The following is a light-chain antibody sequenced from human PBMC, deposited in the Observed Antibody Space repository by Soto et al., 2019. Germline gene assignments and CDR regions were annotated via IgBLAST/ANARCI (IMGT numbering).Light chain of an antibody. J-gene: IGKJ5*01. CDR3: QQTFNSPIT. Sequence: EIVLTQSPGTLSLSPGERATLSCGASQSVRSSYLAWYRQKPGQAPRLLIYGASSRATGIPDRFSGSGSGTDFTLTISRLEPEDLGSFYCQQTFNSPITFGQGTRLGIK. CDR1: QSVRSSY. CDR2: GAS. V-gene: IGKV3-20*01.